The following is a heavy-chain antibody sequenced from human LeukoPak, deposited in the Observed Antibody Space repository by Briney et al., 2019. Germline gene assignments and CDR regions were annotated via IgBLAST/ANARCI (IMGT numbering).Heavy chain of an antibody. D-gene: IGHD2-15*01. CDR2: ISSSSSYI. V-gene: IGHV3-21*01. CDR3: ARDLDPVVADSGGDAFDI. CDR1: GFTFSSYS. J-gene: IGHJ3*02. Sequence: GGSLRLSCAASGFTFSSYSMNWVRQAPGKGLEWVSSISSSSSYIYYADSVKGRFTISRDNAKNSLYLQMNSLRAGDTAVYYCARDLDPVVADSGGDAFDIWGQGTMVTVSS.